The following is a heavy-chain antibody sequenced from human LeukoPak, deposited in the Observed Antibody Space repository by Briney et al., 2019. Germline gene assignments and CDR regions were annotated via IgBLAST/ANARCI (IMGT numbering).Heavy chain of an antibody. J-gene: IGHJ6*03. V-gene: IGHV4-38-2*02. CDR1: GYSISSGYY. CDR2: IYHSGST. D-gene: IGHD3-10*01. Sequence: SETLSLTCTVSGYSISSGYYWGWIRQPPGKGLEWIGSIYHSGSTYYNPSLKSRVTISVDTSKNQFSLKLSSVTAADTAVYYCARDQMVRGVITSGYYYYYYMDVWGKGTTVTVSS. CDR3: ARDQMVRGVITSGYYYYYYMDV.